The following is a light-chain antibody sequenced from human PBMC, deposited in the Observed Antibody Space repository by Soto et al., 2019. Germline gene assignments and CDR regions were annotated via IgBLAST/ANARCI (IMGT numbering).Light chain of an antibody. J-gene: IGKJ1*01. Sequence: DLQITQCPSSLSASVGDRVTITCRASQNISSYLNWYQQKPGKAPKLLIYAASSLQSGVPSRFSGSGSGTEFTLTISSLQPEDFATYYCQQSYSTPQTFGQGTKVDIK. CDR1: QNISSY. V-gene: IGKV1-39*01. CDR3: QQSYSTPQT. CDR2: AAS.